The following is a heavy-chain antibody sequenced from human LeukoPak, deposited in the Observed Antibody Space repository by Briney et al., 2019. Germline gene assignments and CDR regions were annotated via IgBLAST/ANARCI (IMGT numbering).Heavy chain of an antibody. J-gene: IGHJ6*02. V-gene: IGHV3-21*01. Sequence: GGSLRLSCVASGFTFTTYSLNWVRQAPGKGLEWVSSISSTSSYIYYADSVKGRFTLSRDNAKNSIYLQMDSLRAEDTAVYYCTSREDFWSGYWAMNVWGQGTTVIVSS. CDR3: TSREDFWSGYWAMNV. CDR1: GFTFTTYS. D-gene: IGHD3-3*01. CDR2: ISSTSSYI.